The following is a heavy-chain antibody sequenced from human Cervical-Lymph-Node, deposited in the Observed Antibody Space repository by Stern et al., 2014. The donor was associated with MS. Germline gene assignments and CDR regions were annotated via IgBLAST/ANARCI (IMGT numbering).Heavy chain of an antibody. CDR3: VRWISDYYYGMDV. J-gene: IGHJ6*02. V-gene: IGHV1-18*04. Sequence: VQLVESGAEVKKPGASVKVSCKASGYTFTSYGISWVRQAPGQGLEWMGWISAYNGNTNYAQKLQGRVTMTPDTSTSTAYMELRSLRSDDTAVYYCVRWISDYYYGMDVWGQGTTVTVSS. CDR1: GYTFTSYG. CDR2: ISAYNGNT. D-gene: IGHD4-23*01.